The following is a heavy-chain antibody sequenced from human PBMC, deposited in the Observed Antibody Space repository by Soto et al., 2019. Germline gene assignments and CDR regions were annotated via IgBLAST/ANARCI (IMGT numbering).Heavy chain of an antibody. J-gene: IGHJ4*02. D-gene: IGHD6-19*01. CDR2: ISYDGSNK. CDR3: ARDGGSGWFDC. CDR1: GFTFSSYA. V-gene: IGHV3-30-3*01. Sequence: GGSLRLSSAASGFTFSSYAMHWVRQAPGKGLEWVAVISYDGSNKYYADSVKGRFTISRDNAKNSLSLQMNSLGAEDTAVYYCARDGGSGWFDCWGQGTLVTVSS.